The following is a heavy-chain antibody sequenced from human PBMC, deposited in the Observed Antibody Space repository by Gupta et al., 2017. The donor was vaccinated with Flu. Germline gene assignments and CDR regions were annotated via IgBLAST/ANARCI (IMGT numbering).Heavy chain of an antibody. Sequence: EVQLVESGGGLVQPGGSLRLSCAASGFTVSSNYMSWVRQASGKGLEWVSIIYTGGSTFDADSVKGRFTISRDSSKNTVYLQMNSLRPEDTAVYYCARDSGTIAANGVFDSWGQGTLVTVSS. V-gene: IGHV3-66*02. CDR2: IYTGGST. J-gene: IGHJ4*02. D-gene: IGHD6-13*01. CDR3: ARDSGTIAANGVFDS. CDR1: GFTVSSNY.